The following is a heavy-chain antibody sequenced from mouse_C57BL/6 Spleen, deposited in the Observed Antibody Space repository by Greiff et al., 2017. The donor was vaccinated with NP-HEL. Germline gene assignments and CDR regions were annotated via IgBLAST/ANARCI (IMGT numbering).Heavy chain of an antibody. Sequence: QVQLKESGAELVRPGTSVKVSCKASGYAFTNYLIEWVKQRPGQGLEWIGVINPGSGGTNYNEKFKGKATLTADKSSSTAYMQLSSLTSEDSAVYFCARPKGYWGQGTTLTVSS. CDR1: GYAFTNYL. J-gene: IGHJ2*01. V-gene: IGHV1-54*01. CDR3: ARPKGY. CDR2: INPGSGGT.